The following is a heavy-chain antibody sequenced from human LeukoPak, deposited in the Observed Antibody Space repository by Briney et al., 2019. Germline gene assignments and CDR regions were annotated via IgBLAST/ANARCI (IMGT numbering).Heavy chain of an antibody. J-gene: IGHJ6*02. D-gene: IGHD6-19*01. CDR2: ISYDGSNK. V-gene: IGHV3-30*18. Sequence: GGSLRLSCAASGFTFSSYGMHWVRQAPGKGLEWVAVISYDGSNKYYADSVKGRFTISRDNSKNTLYLQMNSLGAEDTAVYYCAKDGGIAVAGYYYYYGMDVWGQGTTVTVSS. CDR1: GFTFSSYG. CDR3: AKDGGIAVAGYYYYYGMDV.